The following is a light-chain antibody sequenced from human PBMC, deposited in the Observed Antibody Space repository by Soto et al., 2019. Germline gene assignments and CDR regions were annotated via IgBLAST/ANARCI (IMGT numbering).Light chain of an antibody. CDR3: MQALQTPRT. CDR1: QSLLHSNGYNY. J-gene: IGKJ1*01. CDR2: LGS. Sequence: DIVMTQSPLSPPVTPGEPASISCRSSQSLLHSNGYNYLDWYLQKPGQSPQLLIYLGSNRSSGVPDRFSGSGSGTDFTLKINRVEAEDVGVYYCMQALQTPRTFGQGTKVEIK. V-gene: IGKV2-28*01.